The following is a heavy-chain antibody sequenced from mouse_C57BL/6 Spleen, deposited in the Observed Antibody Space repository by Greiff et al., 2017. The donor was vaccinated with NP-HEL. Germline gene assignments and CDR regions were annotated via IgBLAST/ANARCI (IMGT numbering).Heavy chain of an antibody. J-gene: IGHJ2*01. Sequence: QVQLQQPGAELVMPGASVKLSCKASGYTFTSYWMHWVKQRPGQGLEWIGEIDPSDSYTNYNQKFKGKSTLTVDKSSSTAYMQLSSLTSEDSAVYYCARSYGNSASYFDYWGKGTTLTVSS. CDR1: GYTFTSYW. CDR2: IDPSDSYT. D-gene: IGHD2-1*01. CDR3: ARSYGNSASYFDY. V-gene: IGHV1-69*01.